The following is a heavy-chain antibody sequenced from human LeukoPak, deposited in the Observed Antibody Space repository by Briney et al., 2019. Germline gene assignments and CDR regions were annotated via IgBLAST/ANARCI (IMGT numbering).Heavy chain of an antibody. Sequence: SETLSLTCAVYGGSFSGYYWSWIRRPPGKGLEWIGEINHSGSTNYNPSLKSRVTISVDTSKNQFSLKLSSVTAADTAVYYCARNSPPIVVVPAATSGMDVWGQGTTVTVSS. CDR3: ARNSPPIVVVPAATSGMDV. CDR2: INHSGST. J-gene: IGHJ6*02. V-gene: IGHV4-34*01. D-gene: IGHD2-2*01. CDR1: GGSFSGYY.